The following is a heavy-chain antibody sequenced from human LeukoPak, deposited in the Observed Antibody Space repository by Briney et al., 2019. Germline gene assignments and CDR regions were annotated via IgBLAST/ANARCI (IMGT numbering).Heavy chain of an antibody. CDR1: GGSITXXX. CDR3: ATSLDMVIFDS. V-gene: IGHV4-59*01. CDR2: IYNSGST. Sequence: VSGGSITXXXXXWXRXSPGXXLEWIGKIYNSGSTNYNPSLKSRVTISVDTSKNQFSLKLSSVTAADTAVYYCATSLDMVIFDSWGLGTLVTVSS. J-gene: IGHJ4*02. D-gene: IGHD3-10*01.